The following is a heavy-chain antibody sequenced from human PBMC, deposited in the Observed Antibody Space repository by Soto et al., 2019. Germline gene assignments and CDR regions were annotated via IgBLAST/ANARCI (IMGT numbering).Heavy chain of an antibody. Sequence: QLQESGPGLVKPSETLSLTCTASGASINSRDYYWAWIRQPPGKGLEGLGSIYHTGSPYFNPSFESRITISVDTSENQFSLNLRSVTATDTAVYFCGRHEGCTFGAPSGPFDLWGQGTRVPLS. D-gene: IGHD3-3*02. J-gene: IGHJ3*01. CDR1: GASINSRDYY. V-gene: IGHV4-39*01. CDR2: IYHTGSP. CDR3: GRHEGCTFGAPSGPFDL.